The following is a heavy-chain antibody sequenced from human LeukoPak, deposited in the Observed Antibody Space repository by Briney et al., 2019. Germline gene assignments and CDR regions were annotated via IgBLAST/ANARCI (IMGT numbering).Heavy chain of an antibody. D-gene: IGHD6-6*01. J-gene: IGHJ4*02. V-gene: IGHV3-7*04. CDR1: GFTFSSYW. Sequence: GGSLRLSCAASGFTFSSYWMSWVRQAPGKGLEWVANIKQDATENYYVDSVKGRFTISRDNAKNSLYLQMNSLRAEDTAVYYCARADDSSSGYFDYWGQGTLVTVSS. CDR3: ARADDSSSGYFDY. CDR2: IKQDATEN.